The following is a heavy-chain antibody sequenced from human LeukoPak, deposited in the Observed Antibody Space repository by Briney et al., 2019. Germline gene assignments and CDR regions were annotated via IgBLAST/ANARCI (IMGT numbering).Heavy chain of an antibody. Sequence: GGSLRLSCATFGFTFNTFGMHWVRQAPGKGLEWVSYITGSATTTYNADSVKGRFTISRDNGKNSLYLQMNSLRAEDTSVYYCARDVGYRSWFDPWGQGTLVIVSS. V-gene: IGHV3-48*01. CDR1: GFTFNTFG. J-gene: IGHJ5*02. CDR3: ARDVGYRSWFDP. D-gene: IGHD5-18*01. CDR2: ITGSATTT.